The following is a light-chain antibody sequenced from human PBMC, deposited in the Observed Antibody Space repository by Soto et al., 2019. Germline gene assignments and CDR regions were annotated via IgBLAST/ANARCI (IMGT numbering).Light chain of an antibody. CDR3: QQYNNWPRT. V-gene: IGKV3-15*01. Sequence: EVVMTQSPATLSVSPGERATLSCRARHSVSSNLAWYQQRPGQAPRLLIYGASTRPTGIPGRFSCSGSGTEFTLTISSLQSEDFAVYYCQQYNNWPRTFGQGTKVEI. J-gene: IGKJ1*01. CDR2: GAS. CDR1: HSVSSN.